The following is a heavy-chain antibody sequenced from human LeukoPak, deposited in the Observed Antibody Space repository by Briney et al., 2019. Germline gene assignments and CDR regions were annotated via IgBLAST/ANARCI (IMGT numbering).Heavy chain of an antibody. CDR1: GFTFHNAW. J-gene: IGHJ3*02. D-gene: IGHD1-1*01. Sequence: GGSLRLSCAASGFTFHNAWMNWVRQAPGKGLEWVGRIKTKTDGGTADYAAPVKGRFDMSRDDPKNTSYLQMNTLKTEDTAVYYCTTVTDNWYLDAFDRWGQGTMVTVS. CDR3: TTVTDNWYLDAFDR. CDR2: IKTKTDGGTA. V-gene: IGHV3-15*01.